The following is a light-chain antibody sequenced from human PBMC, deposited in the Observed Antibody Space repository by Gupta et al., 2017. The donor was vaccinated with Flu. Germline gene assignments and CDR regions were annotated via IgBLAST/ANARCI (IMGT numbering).Light chain of an antibody. CDR1: QSVLQSSNNKNF. CDR2: WAS. CDR3: QQYYSTPHT. J-gene: IGKJ2*01. V-gene: IGKV4-1*01. Sequence: DIVMTQPPDSLAVSLGERATINCKSSQSVLQSSNNKNFLAWYQQKPGQPPKLLIYWASTRDSGVPDRFSGSGSGTDFTLTISSLQAEDVTFYYCQQYYSTPHTFGQGTKLEIK.